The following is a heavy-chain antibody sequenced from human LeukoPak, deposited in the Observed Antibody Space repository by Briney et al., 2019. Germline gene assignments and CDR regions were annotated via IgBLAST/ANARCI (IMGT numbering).Heavy chain of an antibody. D-gene: IGHD5-12*01. CDR3: AKDYSGYDLFDY. CDR2: IWYDGSNK. Sequence: GGSLRLSRAASGFTFSSYGMHWVRQAPGKGLEWVAVIWYDGSNKYYADSVKGRFTISRDNSKNTLYLQMNSLRAEDTAVYYCAKDYSGYDLFDYWGQGTLVTVSS. J-gene: IGHJ4*02. V-gene: IGHV3-33*06. CDR1: GFTFSSYG.